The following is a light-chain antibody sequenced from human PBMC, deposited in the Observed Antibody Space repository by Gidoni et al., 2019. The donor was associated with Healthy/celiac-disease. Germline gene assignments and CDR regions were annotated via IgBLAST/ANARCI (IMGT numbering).Light chain of an antibody. CDR3: QSYDSSLSLYV. V-gene: IGLV1-40*01. Sequence: SVLPQPPSVSAAPGPKVTISCTGSSSNIGAGYDVHWYQQLPGTAPKLLIYGNSNRPSGVPDRFSGSKSGTSASLAITGRQAEDEADYYGQSYDSSLSLYVFGTGTKVTVL. J-gene: IGLJ1*01. CDR2: GNS. CDR1: SSNIGAGYD.